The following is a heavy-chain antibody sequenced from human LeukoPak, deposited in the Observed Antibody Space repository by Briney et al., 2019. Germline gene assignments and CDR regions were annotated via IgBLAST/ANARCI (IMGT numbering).Heavy chain of an antibody. Sequence: PSQTLSLTSTVSGGSISSGAYYWSWIRQHPGKGLEWFGYIYYSGSTYYNPSLKSRVTISVDTSKNQFSLKLSSMTAADTAVYYCARELGYGDRRTLNWFDPWGQGTLVTVSS. J-gene: IGHJ5*02. V-gene: IGHV4-31*03. CDR3: ARELGYGDRRTLNWFDP. D-gene: IGHD4-17*01. CDR1: GGSISSGAYY. CDR2: IYYSGST.